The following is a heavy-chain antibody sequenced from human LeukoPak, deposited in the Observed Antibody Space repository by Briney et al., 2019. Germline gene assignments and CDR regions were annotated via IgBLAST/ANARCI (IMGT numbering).Heavy chain of an antibody. J-gene: IGHJ4*02. V-gene: IGHV1-2*02. CDR3: AGGTSGSYLDHFEY. D-gene: IGHD1-26*01. Sequence: ASVKVSCKASGYTFTGYYMHWVRQAPGQGLEWMGWINPNSGGRNSAQRFQGRVTMTSDTSTSTAYMELSRLRSDDTAVYYCAGGTSGSYLDHFEYWGQGTLVTVSS. CDR1: GYTFTGYY. CDR2: INPNSGGR.